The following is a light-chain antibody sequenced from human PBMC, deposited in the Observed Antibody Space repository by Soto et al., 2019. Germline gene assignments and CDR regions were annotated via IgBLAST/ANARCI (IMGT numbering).Light chain of an antibody. J-gene: IGLJ1*01. V-gene: IGLV2-14*01. CDR2: DVS. CDR1: NSDVGGYKY. Sequence: QSALTQPASVSGSPGQSITISCTGTNSDVGGYKYVSWYQQHPGKAPKVMIFDVSNRPSGVSNRFSSSKSGNTASLTISGLQAEDEADYYCTSYTSSGTYVFGTGTKVTVL. CDR3: TSYTSSGTYV.